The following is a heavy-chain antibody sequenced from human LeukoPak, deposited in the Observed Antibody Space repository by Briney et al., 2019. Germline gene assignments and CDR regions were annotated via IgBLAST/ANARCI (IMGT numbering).Heavy chain of an antibody. V-gene: IGHV3-21*01. CDR1: GFTFSSYS. CDR2: ISSSSSYI. CDR3: ARTAVPTEYYYYYMDV. J-gene: IGHJ6*03. Sequence: GGSLRLSCAASGFTFSSYSMNWVRQAPGKGLEWVSSISSSSSYIYYADSVKGRFAISRDNAKNSLYLQMNSLRAEDTAVYYCARTAVPTEYYYYYMDVWGKGTTVTISS. D-gene: IGHD4-17*01.